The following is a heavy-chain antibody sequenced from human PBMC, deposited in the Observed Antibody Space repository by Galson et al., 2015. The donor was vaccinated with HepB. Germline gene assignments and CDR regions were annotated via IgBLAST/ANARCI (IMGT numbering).Heavy chain of an antibody. CDR2: INHRGST. V-gene: IGHV4-34*01. CDR3: ASVTLGYHSRNEI. J-gene: IGHJ4*02. D-gene: IGHD1-1*01. Sequence: SETLSLTCDVSGGSFGPYFWSWVRQPPGKGLEWIGEINHRGSTNYNPSLLDRVAIDTSKTHFSLTLNSVTAADTAVYYCASVTLGYHSRNEIWGQGVLVAVSS. CDR1: GGSFGPYF.